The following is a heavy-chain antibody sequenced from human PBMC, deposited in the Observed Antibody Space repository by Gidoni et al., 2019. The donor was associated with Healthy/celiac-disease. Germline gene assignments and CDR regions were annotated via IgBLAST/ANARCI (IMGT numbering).Heavy chain of an antibody. J-gene: IGHJ4*02. CDR2: ISSSSSYT. V-gene: IGHV3-11*05. D-gene: IGHD5-12*01. Sequence: QVQLVESGGGLVKPGGSLRLSCAASGFTFSDYYMSWIRQAPGKGLEWVSYISSSSSYTNYADSVKGRFTISRDNAKNSLYLQMNSLRAEDTAVYYCARASEMATIVDYWGQGTLVTVSS. CDR3: ARASEMATIVDY. CDR1: GFTFSDYY.